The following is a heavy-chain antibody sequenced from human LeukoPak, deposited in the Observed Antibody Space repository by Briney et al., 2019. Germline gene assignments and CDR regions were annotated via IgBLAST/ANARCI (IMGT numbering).Heavy chain of an antibody. CDR2: INHSGST. D-gene: IGHD3-16*02. CDR3: ARGEGDYVWGSYRQGAFGI. CDR1: AGSFSGYY. V-gene: IGHV4-34*01. Sequence: SETLSLTCAVYAGSFSGYYWSWLRQPPGKGLEWLGEINHSGSTNYNPSLKSRVTISVDTSKNQFSLKLSSVTAADTAVYYCARGEGDYVWGSYRQGAFGIWGQGTMVTVSS. J-gene: IGHJ3*02.